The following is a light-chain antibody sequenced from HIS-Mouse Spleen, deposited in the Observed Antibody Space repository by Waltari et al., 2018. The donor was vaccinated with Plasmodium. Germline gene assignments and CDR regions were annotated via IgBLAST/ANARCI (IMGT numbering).Light chain of an antibody. Sequence: EIVLTQSPGTLSLSPGERATLSCRASQNVSSSYLAWYQQKPGQAPRLLSYGASRRATGIPDRFSGSGSGTDFTLTISRLEPEDFAVYYCQQYGSSYTFGQGTKLEIK. CDR1: QNVSSSY. CDR3: QQYGSSYT. J-gene: IGKJ2*01. CDR2: GAS. V-gene: IGKV3-20*01.